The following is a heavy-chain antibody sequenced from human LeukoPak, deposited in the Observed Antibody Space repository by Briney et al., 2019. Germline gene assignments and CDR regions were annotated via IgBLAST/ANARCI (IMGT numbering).Heavy chain of an antibody. CDR1: GFTFSSDA. Sequence: GGSLTLSCSASGFTFSSDAMHWVGQAPGKGLEGVAVISYDGSNKYYADSVKGRLTISRDNSKHTLYLQMTRVRAEDTAVYYCERDREYSNYFDYWGQGTLVTVSS. CDR2: ISYDGSNK. D-gene: IGHD4-11*01. V-gene: IGHV3-30*04. CDR3: ERDREYSNYFDY. J-gene: IGHJ4*02.